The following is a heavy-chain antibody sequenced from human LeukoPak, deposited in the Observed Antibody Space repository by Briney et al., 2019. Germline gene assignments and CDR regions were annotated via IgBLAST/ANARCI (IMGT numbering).Heavy chain of an antibody. J-gene: IGHJ2*01. CDR2: ISYDGSNK. Sequence: PGGSLRLSCAASGFTFSSYAMHWVRQAPGKGLEWVAVISYDGSNKYYADFVKGRFTISRDNSKNTLYLQMNSLRAEDTAVYYCARAVYCSGGGCFWYFDLWGRGTLVTVSS. CDR1: GFTFSSYA. D-gene: IGHD2-15*01. V-gene: IGHV3-30*04. CDR3: ARAVYCSGGGCFWYFDL.